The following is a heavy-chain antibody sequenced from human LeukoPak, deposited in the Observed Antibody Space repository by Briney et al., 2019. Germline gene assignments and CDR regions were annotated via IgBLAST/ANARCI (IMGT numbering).Heavy chain of an antibody. CDR2: ISWDGRTQ. V-gene: IGHV3-9*01. CDR3: IKDMGFDLLKDAFHI. D-gene: IGHD3-9*01. CDR1: GFSLEDYA. Sequence: GGSLRLSCVDSGFSLEDYAMYWVRQGPGEGLEWVLSISWDGRTQVYKDSVKGRFTISRDNENNSLCLQMNSLRLEDTAFYYCIKDMGFDLLKDAFHIWGQGTLVTVSS. J-gene: IGHJ3*02.